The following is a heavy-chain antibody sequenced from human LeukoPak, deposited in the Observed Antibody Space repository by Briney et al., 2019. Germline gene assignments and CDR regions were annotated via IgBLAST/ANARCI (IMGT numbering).Heavy chain of an antibody. Sequence: GGSLRLSCAASGFTFSSYGMHWVRQAPGKGLEWVAVIWYDGSNKYYADSVKGRFTISRDNSKNTLYLQMNSLRAEDTAVYYCATGHYYYYYGMDVWGQGTTVTVSS. CDR2: IWYDGSNK. CDR3: ATGHYYYYYGMDV. J-gene: IGHJ6*02. CDR1: GFTFSSYG. V-gene: IGHV3-33*01.